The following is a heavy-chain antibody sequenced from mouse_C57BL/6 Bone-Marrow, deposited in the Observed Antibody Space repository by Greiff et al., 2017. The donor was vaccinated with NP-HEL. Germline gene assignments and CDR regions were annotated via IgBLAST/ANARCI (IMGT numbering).Heavy chain of an antibody. CDR2: IRNKANNHAT. CDR3: NRSTTVVARGYFDF. V-gene: IGHV6-6*01. D-gene: IGHD1-1*01. CDR1: GFSFSDAW. J-gene: IGHJ1*03. Sequence: EVKLVESGGGLVQPGGSMKPPCAASGFSFSDAWLDWVRQSPEKGLEWVAEIRNKANNHATYYSESVKGRFTISKDGSKSSDYLQMNSLTAEDTGIYYCNRSTTVVARGYFDFWGTETTVTDSS.